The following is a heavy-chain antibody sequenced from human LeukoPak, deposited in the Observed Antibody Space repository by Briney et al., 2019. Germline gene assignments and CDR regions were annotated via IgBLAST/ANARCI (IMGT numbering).Heavy chain of an antibody. Sequence: PGGSLRLSCAASGFTFSSYWMHWVRQAPGKGLVWVSRINTDGSSTTYADSVKGRFTMSRDNAKNTVRLQMNSLRAEDTAVYYCARGFVLVPAAIQDYWGQGTLVTVSS. CDR2: INTDGSST. CDR1: GFTFSSYW. V-gene: IGHV3-74*01. J-gene: IGHJ4*02. CDR3: ARGFVLVPAAIQDY. D-gene: IGHD2-2*02.